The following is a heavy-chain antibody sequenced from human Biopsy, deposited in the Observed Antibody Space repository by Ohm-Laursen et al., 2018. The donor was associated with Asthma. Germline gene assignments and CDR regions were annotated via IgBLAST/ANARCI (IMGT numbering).Heavy chain of an antibody. D-gene: IGHD6-19*01. Sequence: SLRLSCAAPGFDFDEFAMHWVRQAPGKGLGWVSSISWNSVSLDYAASVKGRFTISRDNAKNSLYLEMNTLTTKDTALYYCAKVAYRSGYMFFDSWGQGTLVTVSS. CDR1: GFDFDEFA. CDR2: ISWNSVSL. V-gene: IGHV3-9*01. J-gene: IGHJ4*02. CDR3: AKVAYRSGYMFFDS.